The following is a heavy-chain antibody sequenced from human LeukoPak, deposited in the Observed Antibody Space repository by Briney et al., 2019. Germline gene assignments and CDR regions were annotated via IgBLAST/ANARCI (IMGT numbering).Heavy chain of an antibody. V-gene: IGHV4-34*01. Sequence: SETLSLTCAVYGGSFSGYYWSWIRQPPGMGLEWIGYIYHSGSTYYNPSLKSRVTISVDRSKNQFSLKLSSVTAADTAVYYCAREAYSGDYWYFDLWGRGTLVTVSS. J-gene: IGHJ2*01. CDR2: IYHSGST. D-gene: IGHD2-15*01. CDR1: GGSFSGYY. CDR3: AREAYSGDYWYFDL.